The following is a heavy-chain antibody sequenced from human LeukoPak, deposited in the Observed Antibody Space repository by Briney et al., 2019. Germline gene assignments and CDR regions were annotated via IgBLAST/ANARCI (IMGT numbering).Heavy chain of an antibody. D-gene: IGHD4-23*01. CDR3: AKDFTSYGAKSFDY. Sequence: GGSLRLSCAASGFTFQDYAMHWVRQAPGKGLEWVSGISWNSATVGYADSAKGRFTISRDNAKNSLYLQMNSLRDEDTALYFCAKDFTSYGAKSFDYWGQGTLVTVSS. CDR2: ISWNSATV. CDR1: GFTFQDYA. V-gene: IGHV3-9*01. J-gene: IGHJ4*02.